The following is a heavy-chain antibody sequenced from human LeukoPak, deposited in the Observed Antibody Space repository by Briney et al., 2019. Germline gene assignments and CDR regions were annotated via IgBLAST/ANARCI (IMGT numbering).Heavy chain of an antibody. V-gene: IGHV4-39*07. CDR1: GGSISRSRYY. Sequence: KPSETLSLTCTVSGGSISRSRYYWGWIRQPPGKGLEWIGSIYYSGTTYYNPSLKSRVTISVDTSRNQFSLKLSSVTAADTAVYYCARDLPAQWLVSFHDNWFDPWGQGTLVTVSS. CDR2: IYYSGTT. CDR3: ARDLPAQWLVSFHDNWFDP. J-gene: IGHJ5*02. D-gene: IGHD6-19*01.